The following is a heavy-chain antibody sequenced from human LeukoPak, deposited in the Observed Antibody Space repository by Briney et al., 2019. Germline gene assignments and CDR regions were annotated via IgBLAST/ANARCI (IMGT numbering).Heavy chain of an antibody. D-gene: IGHD3-16*01. J-gene: IGHJ6*02. CDR3: ARGGGLDV. Sequence: QSGGSLRLSCAASGFALSTYWMSWVRQAPGKGPEWVANIKQDGSEIYYVDSVKGRFTISRDNAKNSLYLQMSSLRAEDAAVYFCARGGGLDVWGQGATVTVSS. CDR2: IKQDGSEI. V-gene: IGHV3-7*03. CDR1: GFALSTYW.